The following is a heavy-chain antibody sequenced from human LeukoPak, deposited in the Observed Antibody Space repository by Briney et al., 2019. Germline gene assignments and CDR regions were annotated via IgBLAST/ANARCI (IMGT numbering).Heavy chain of an antibody. CDR2: IIPILGIA. CDR3: ARDGSLTSIGPAVTFGY. J-gene: IGHJ4*02. D-gene: IGHD4-11*01. CDR1: GGTFSSYA. V-gene: IGHV1-69*04. Sequence: SVKVSCKASGGTFSSYAISWVRQAPGQGLEWMGRIIPILGIANYAQKFQGRVTITADEPTSTAYMELSSLRSEDTAVYYCARDGSLTSIGPAVTFGYWGQGTLVTVSS.